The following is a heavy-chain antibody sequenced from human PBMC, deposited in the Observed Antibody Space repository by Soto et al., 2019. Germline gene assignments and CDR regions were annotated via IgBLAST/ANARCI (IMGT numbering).Heavy chain of an antibody. J-gene: IGHJ5*02. Sequence: PGESLKISCKGSGYSFTSYWIGWVSQMPGKGLEWMGIIYPGDSDTRYSPSFQGQVTISADKSISTAYLQWSSLKASDTAMYYCARQYYYDSSGYPNWFDPWGQGTLVTVSS. V-gene: IGHV5-51*01. CDR1: GYSFTSYW. D-gene: IGHD3-22*01. CDR3: ARQYYYDSSGYPNWFDP. CDR2: IYPGDSDT.